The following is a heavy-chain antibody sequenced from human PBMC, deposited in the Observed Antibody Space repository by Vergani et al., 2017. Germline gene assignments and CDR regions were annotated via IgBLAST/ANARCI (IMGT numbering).Heavy chain of an antibody. CDR3: VRDQVTMLRGSDALDI. CDR1: GFTFGYYA. Sequence: EVQLVESGGGLVQPGRSLRLSCAASGFTFGYYAMDWFRQAPGQGLEWVGGIRSKAYGQATIYASSVKGRFTISREDSKSIAYLQMNNLQTEDTAMYYCVRDQVTMLRGSDALDIWGQGTMVTVSS. V-gene: IGHV3-49*03. J-gene: IGHJ3*02. D-gene: IGHD3-10*01. CDR2: IRSKAYGQAT.